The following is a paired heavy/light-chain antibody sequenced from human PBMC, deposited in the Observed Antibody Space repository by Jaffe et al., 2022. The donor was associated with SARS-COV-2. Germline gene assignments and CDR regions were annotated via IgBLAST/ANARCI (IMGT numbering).Heavy chain of an antibody. V-gene: IGHV4-34*01. CDR2: INHVGSA. J-gene: IGHJ6*02. D-gene: IGHD3-3*02. CDR3: ARGRSGRAVLAGRSVPTRYYALDV. Sequence: QIQLQQRGAGLLKPSETLSLTCSLYNGSFTGFYWSWVRQAPERRPEWIGEINHVGSAKYKASLQSRVIISIDTSTDQFSLRLSSVTVADTAIYYCARGRSGRAVLAGRSVPTRYYALDVWGQGTPVSVSS. CDR1: NGSFTGFY.
Light chain of an antibody. CDR3: SCRDLDSSHVV. CDR1: SLRDYY. CDR2: NKN. Sequence: CELTQDPAVSVALGETVTISCQGDSLRDYYPSWYQQRPGQAPLLLIYNKNIRPSGIPDRFSGSTSGDTPSLTITGAQAEDEAEYFCSCRDLDSSHVVFGGGTKLTVL. J-gene: IGLJ2*01. V-gene: IGLV3-19*01.